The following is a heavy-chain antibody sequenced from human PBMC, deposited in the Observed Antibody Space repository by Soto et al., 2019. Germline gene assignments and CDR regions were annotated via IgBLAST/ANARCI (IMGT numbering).Heavy chain of an antibody. J-gene: IGHJ3*02. D-gene: IGHD3-10*01. CDR1: GYTFTTYY. CDR3: ARVYAGTWSIHDNSGAFDI. V-gene: IGHV1-46*03. Sequence: ASVKVSCRASGYTFTTYYMHWVRQAAGQGVEWMGTIYPNGGSTDYAQKLQAGITRTRDTSTTTVYMELSSLRYDDTAVYFCARVYAGTWSIHDNSGAFDIWAQRTMVTV. CDR2: IYPNGGST.